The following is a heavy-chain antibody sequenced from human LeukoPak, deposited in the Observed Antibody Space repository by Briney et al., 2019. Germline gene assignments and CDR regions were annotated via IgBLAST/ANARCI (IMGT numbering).Heavy chain of an antibody. CDR3: ASRGNYYDFWSGCSSSDYYYYYYMDV. CDR2: IIPIFGTA. CDR1: GGTFSSYA. J-gene: IGHJ6*03. D-gene: IGHD3-3*01. V-gene: IGHV1-69*06. Sequence: ASVKVSCKASGGTFSSYAISWVRQAPGQGLEWMGGIIPIFGTANYAQKFQGRVAITADKSTSTAYMELSSLRSEDTAVYYCASRGNYYDFWSGCSSSDYYYYYYMDVWGKGTTVTVSS.